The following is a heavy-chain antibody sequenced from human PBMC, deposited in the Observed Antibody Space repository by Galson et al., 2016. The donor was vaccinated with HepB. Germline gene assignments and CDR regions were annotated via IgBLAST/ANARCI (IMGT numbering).Heavy chain of an antibody. J-gene: IGHJ4*02. Sequence: SLRLSCAVSGSTFNSDAMNWVRQAPGKGLEWISYISSSGDTMYYADSVRGRFTISRDNAKSSLFLQMNSLRDEDTAVYYCARDAGVVYYFDCGGQGTLVTVSS. D-gene: IGHD1-1*01. CDR1: GSTFNSDA. V-gene: IGHV3-48*02. CDR3: ARDAGVVYYFDC. CDR2: ISSSGDTM.